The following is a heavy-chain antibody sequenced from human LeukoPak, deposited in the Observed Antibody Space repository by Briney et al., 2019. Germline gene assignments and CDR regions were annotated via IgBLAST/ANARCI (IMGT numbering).Heavy chain of an antibody. CDR2: IYGSTSA. V-gene: IGHV3-66*01. J-gene: IGHJ4*02. CDR1: GFTVSSKY. CDR3: ARLNFGDDY. D-gene: IGHD4-17*01. Sequence: GGSLRLSCAASGFTVSSKYINWVGQAPGKGLEWVSLIYGSTSADYADSVKGRFTISRDNSMNTVYLQMNSLRAEDTAIYYCARLNFGDDYWGQGTLVAVSS.